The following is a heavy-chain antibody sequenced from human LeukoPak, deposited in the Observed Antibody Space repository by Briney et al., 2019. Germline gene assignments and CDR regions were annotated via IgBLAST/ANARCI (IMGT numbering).Heavy chain of an antibody. Sequence: SETLSLTCTVSGGSITSYYWSWIRQPPGKGLEWIGYIYYSGSTNYNPSLKSRVTISVDTSKNQFSLKLSSVTAADTAVYYCARGGAADNYYYYYMDVWGKGTMVTITS. V-gene: IGHV4-59*01. CDR2: IYYSGST. CDR3: ARGGAADNYYYYYMDV. D-gene: IGHD6-13*01. J-gene: IGHJ6*03. CDR1: GGSITSYY.